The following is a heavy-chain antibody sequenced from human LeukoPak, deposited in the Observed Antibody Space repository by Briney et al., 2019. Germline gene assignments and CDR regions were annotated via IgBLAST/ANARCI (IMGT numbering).Heavy chain of an antibody. CDR1: GFTFSDYY. CDR2: ISSSGSTI. D-gene: IGHD3-10*01. CDR3: ARERGWYGSGSYYNLYFFDY. V-gene: IGHV3-11*01. Sequence: KPGGSLRLSCAASGFTFSDYYMSWIRQAPGKGLEWASYISSSGSTIYYADSVKGRFTISRDNAKNSLYLQMNSLRAEDTAVYYCARERGWYGSGSYYNLYFFDYWGQGTLVTVSS. J-gene: IGHJ4*02.